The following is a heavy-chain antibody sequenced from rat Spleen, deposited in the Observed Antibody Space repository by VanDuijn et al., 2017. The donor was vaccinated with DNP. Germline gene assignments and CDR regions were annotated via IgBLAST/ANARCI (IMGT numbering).Heavy chain of an antibody. CDR3: VREELGVDY. D-gene: IGHD4-3*01. CDR1: GFNFNDYW. CDR2: INKDSSTI. J-gene: IGHJ2*01. Sequence: EVKLVESGGGLVQPGRSLRLSCAASGFNFNDYWMGWVRQAPGKGLEWIAEINKDSSTIKYIPSLKDKITIPRDNAQKTLNLQMTKLGSEDKAIYYCVREELGVDYWGQGVMVTVSS. V-gene: IGHV4-2*01.